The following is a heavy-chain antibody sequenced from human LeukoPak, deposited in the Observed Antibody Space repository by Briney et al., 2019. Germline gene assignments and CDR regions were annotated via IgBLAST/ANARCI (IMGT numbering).Heavy chain of an antibody. J-gene: IGHJ6*03. D-gene: IGHD7-27*01. V-gene: IGHV3-74*01. CDR1: GFTFSTYA. CDR3: ARAGGLGIQNYYYYMDV. CDR2: INSDGSST. Sequence: PGGSLRLSCAASGFTFSTYALHWVRQAPGKGLVWVSRINSDGSSTSYADSVKGRFTISRDNAKNTLYLQMNSLRAEDTAVYYCARAGGLGIQNYYYYMDVWGKGTTVTVSS.